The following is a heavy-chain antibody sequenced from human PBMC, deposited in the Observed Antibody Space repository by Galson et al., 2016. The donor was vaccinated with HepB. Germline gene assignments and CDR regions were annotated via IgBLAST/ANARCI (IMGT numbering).Heavy chain of an antibody. D-gene: IGHD2-8*02. Sequence: PALVKPTQTLTLTCTFSGFSLSTIGLGVGWIRQPPGKHLEWLALISWAATKRYKTSLRSRLTISKDTSKNQVVLTMTNMGPVDTATYYCAHRRGCTGGDCYGDAFDVWGQGTMITVSS. CDR1: GFSLSTIGLG. V-gene: IGHV2-5*02. CDR3: AHRRGCTGGDCYGDAFDV. CDR2: ISWAATK. J-gene: IGHJ3*01.